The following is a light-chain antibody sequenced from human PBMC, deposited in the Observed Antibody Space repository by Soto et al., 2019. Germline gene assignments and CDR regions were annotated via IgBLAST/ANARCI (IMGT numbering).Light chain of an antibody. CDR2: SNN. Sequence: QPVLTQPPSASGTPGQRVTSSCSGSSSNIGSNTVNWYQQLPGTAPKLLIYSNNQRPSGVPDRFSGSKSGTSASLAISGLQSEDEADYYCAAWDDSLSVVFGGGTKLTVL. V-gene: IGLV1-44*01. CDR3: AAWDDSLSVV. CDR1: SSNIGSNT. J-gene: IGLJ2*01.